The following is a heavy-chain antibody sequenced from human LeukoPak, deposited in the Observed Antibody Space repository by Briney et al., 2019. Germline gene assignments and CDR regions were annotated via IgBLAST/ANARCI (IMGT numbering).Heavy chain of an antibody. Sequence: ASVKVSCKASGYTFTGYYTHWVRQAPGQGLEWMGWINPNSGGTNYAQKFQGRVTMTRDTSISTAYMELSRLRSDDTAVYYCARAGIQLWLYYFDYWGQGTLVTVSS. D-gene: IGHD5-18*01. CDR1: GYTFTGYY. J-gene: IGHJ4*02. CDR2: INPNSGGT. V-gene: IGHV1-2*02. CDR3: ARAGIQLWLYYFDY.